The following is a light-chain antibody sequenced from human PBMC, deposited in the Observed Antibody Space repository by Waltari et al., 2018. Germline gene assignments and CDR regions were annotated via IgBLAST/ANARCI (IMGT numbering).Light chain of an antibody. V-gene: IGLV1-40*01. CDR2: DST. CDR3: QSYDNSLRGWG. Sequence: QSALTQPPSVSGAPGQRVTISCSGSNSNIGAGYEVHWYQQVPGTAPKLLIFDSTNRPSGGPERFSGSKSGTSASLAITGLQAEDEADYYCQSYDNSLRGWGFGGGTKLTVL. J-gene: IGLJ3*02. CDR1: NSNIGAGYE.